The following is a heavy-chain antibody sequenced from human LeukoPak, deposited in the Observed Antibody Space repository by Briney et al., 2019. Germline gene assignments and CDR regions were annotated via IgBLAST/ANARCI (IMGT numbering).Heavy chain of an antibody. CDR3: ARLLMADTKAVP. J-gene: IGHJ5*02. Sequence: PSETLSLTCAVSGYSISSGYYWGWIRQPPGKGLEWIGSIYHSGSTYYNPSLKSRVTISVDTSKNQFSLKLSSVTAADTTVYYCARLLMADTKAVPWGQGTLVTVSS. CDR2: IYHSGST. D-gene: IGHD2-8*01. CDR1: GYSISSGYY. V-gene: IGHV4-38-2*01.